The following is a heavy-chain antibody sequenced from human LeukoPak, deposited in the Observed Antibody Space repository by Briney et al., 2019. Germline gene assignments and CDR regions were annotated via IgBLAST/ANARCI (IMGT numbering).Heavy chain of an antibody. CDR2: ISSSSSYI. CDR1: GFTFSSYS. V-gene: IGHV3-21*01. Sequence: GGSLRLSCAASGFTFSSYSMNWVRQAPGEGLEWVSSISSSSSYIYYADSVKGRFTISRDNAKNSLYLQMNSLRAEDTAVYYCARDLRSYLAGYFDYWGQGTLVTVSS. J-gene: IGHJ4*02. CDR3: ARDLRSYLAGYFDY. D-gene: IGHD1-26*01.